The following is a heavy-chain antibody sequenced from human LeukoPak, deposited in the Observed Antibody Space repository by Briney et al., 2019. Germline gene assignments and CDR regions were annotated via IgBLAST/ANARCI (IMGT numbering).Heavy chain of an antibody. CDR2: IIPILGIA. J-gene: IGHJ4*02. CDR1: VGTFSSYA. CDR3: ASGLGPFDY. V-gene: IGHV1-69*04. Sequence: SVKVSCKASVGTFSSYAISWVRQPPAQGLEWMGRIIPILGIANYAQKCQGRVTITADKSTSTAYMELSSLRSEDTAVYYCASGLGPFDYWGQGTLVTVSS.